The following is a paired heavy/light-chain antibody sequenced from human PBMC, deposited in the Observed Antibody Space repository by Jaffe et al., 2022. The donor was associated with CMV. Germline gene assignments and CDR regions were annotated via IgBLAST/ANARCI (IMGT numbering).Heavy chain of an antibody. J-gene: IGHJ4*02. CDR1: GFTFNTYA. Sequence: ELQVLESGGGLVQPGGSLRLSCAASGFTFNTYAMNWVRRTPGKGLEWVSSISGAGEITYYADSVKGRFTISRDNSNNTLFLQMNSLGAEDTAVYYCAKGRLQHNAPPYYFDYWGQGTLVTVSS. CDR2: ISGAGEIT. D-gene: IGHD6-25*01. V-gene: IGHV3-23*01. CDR3: AKGRLQHNAPPYYFDY.
Light chain of an antibody. CDR3: QHRGNWPPIT. CDR2: DAS. J-gene: IGKJ5*01. CDR1: QSVISY. V-gene: IGKV3-11*01. Sequence: EIVLTQSPATLSLSPGERATLSCRASQSVISYLAWYQHKPGQAPRLLIYDASRRATGTPARFSGSGSGADFTLTISSLEPEDFAVYYCQHRGNWPPITFGQGTRLEIK.